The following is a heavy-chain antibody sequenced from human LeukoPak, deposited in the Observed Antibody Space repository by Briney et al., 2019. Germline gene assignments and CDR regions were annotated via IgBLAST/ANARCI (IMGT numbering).Heavy chain of an antibody. V-gene: IGHV5-51*01. J-gene: IGHJ4*02. CDR1: GHTFSTDW. Sequence: GDSLKISCQGPGHTFSTDWFAWVRQMPGKGLEWMGVIYAGDADTRYSPSFQGQVTISADKSLNTAYLQWTNLKASDTAMYYCARFRGELMDGFDFWGQGTLVTVSS. CDR3: ARFRGELMDGFDF. CDR2: IYAGDADT. D-gene: IGHD1-7*01.